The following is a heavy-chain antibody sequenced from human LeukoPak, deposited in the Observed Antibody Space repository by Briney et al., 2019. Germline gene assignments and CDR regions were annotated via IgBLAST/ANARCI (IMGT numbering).Heavy chain of an antibody. CDR1: GFSFSTYV. V-gene: IGHV3-23*01. CDR3: AKLGFLTGSFDS. CDR2: LSHSGGSA. Sequence: GGSLRLSCAGSGFSFSTYVLSWVRQAPGKGLEWVSSLSHSGGSAYYIDSVKGRFTISRDNSKNTLYLHMNSLRVGDTPVYFCAKLGFLTGSFDSWGQGTLVSVSS. D-gene: IGHD3-9*01. J-gene: IGHJ4*02.